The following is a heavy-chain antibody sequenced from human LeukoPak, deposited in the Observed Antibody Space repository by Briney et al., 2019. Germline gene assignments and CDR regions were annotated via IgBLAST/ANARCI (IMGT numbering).Heavy chain of an antibody. CDR3: ARGGRPFTPFGY. CDR2: INHSGST. J-gene: IGHJ4*02. V-gene: IGHV4-34*01. Sequence: SETLSLTCAVYGGSFSDYYWSWIRQPSGKGLEWIGEINHSGSTNYNPSLKSRVTISVDTSKNQLSLKLSSVTAADTAVYYCARGGRPFTPFGYWGQGTLVTVSS. D-gene: IGHD3-16*01. CDR1: GGSFSDYY.